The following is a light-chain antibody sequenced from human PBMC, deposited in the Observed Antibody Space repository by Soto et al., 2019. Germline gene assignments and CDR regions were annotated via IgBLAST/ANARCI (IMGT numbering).Light chain of an antibody. CDR1: HSINKY. CDR2: AAS. CDR3: QQSHSAPFT. Sequence: DIQMTQSPSSLSASIGDRVTITCRASHSINKYLNWYRQKPGEAPKLLIHAASTLQTGIPSRFSGSGSGTDFTLIVNSLQSEDFATYFCQQSHSAPFTFGPGTKVVIK. V-gene: IGKV1-39*01. J-gene: IGKJ3*01.